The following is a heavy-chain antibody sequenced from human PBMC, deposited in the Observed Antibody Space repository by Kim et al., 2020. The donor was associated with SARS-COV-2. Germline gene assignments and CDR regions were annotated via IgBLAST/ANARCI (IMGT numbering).Heavy chain of an antibody. CDR2: ISGSGGST. D-gene: IGHD6-13*01. CDR1: GFTFSSYA. Sequence: GGSLRLSCAASGFTFSSYAMSWVRQAPGKGLEWVSAISGSGGSTYYADSVKGRFTISRDNSKNTLYLQMNSLRAEDTAVYYCAKDSPYSSSWYHLGMDAWGQGTTVTVSS. J-gene: IGHJ6*02. V-gene: IGHV3-23*01. CDR3: AKDSPYSSSWYHLGMDA.